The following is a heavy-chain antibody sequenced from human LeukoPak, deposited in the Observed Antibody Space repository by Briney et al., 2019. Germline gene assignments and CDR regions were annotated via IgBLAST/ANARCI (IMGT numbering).Heavy chain of an antibody. CDR1: GGSIRSSNW. V-gene: IGHV4-4*02. CDR3: ASQDYGGNLRPAEYFQH. D-gene: IGHD4-23*01. CDR2: IYHSGST. Sequence: SGTLSLTCAVSGGSIRSSNWWTWVRQPPGKGLEWIGEIYHSGSTNYNASLKSRVTISVDKSKNQFSLKLTSVTAADTAVYYCASQDYGGNLRPAEYFQHWGQGTLVTVSS. J-gene: IGHJ1*01.